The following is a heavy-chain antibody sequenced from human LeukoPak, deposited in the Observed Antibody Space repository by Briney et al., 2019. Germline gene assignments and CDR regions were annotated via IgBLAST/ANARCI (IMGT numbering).Heavy chain of an antibody. D-gene: IGHD3-22*01. J-gene: IGHJ4*02. Sequence: GGSLRLSCAASGFTFSSYSMNWVRQAPGKGLEWVSCISSSSSYIYYADSVKGRFTISRDNAKNSLYLQMNSLRAEDTAVYYCARDGPYYDSSGYPPVFDYWGQGTLVTVSS. CDR3: ARDGPYYDSSGYPPVFDY. V-gene: IGHV3-21*01. CDR1: GFTFSSYS. CDR2: ISSSSSYI.